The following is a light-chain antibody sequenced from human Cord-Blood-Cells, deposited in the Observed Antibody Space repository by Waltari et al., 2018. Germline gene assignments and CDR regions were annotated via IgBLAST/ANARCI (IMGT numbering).Light chain of an antibody. Sequence: QSVLTQPPSASGPPGQRATLSCSGSSSNIGSNTLNWYLQLTGTAPNLPIYSNKRRPQGVHDLVSGANAGASAALAMSGLQCEDEADYYCAAWDDSVNGVVFGGGTKLTVL. CDR3: AAWDDSVNGVV. CDR2: SNK. CDR1: SSNIGSNT. V-gene: IGLV1-44*01. J-gene: IGLJ2*01.